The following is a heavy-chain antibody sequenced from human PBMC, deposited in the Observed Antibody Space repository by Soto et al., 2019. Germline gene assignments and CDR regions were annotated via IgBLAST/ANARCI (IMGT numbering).Heavy chain of an antibody. CDR1: GFTFSRNA. V-gene: IGHV3-30-3*01. Sequence: WSLRLSCEASGFTFSRNAMHWVRQAPGKGLEWVAVISFDGNNQYYTDSVKGRFTISRDNSKNTLDLQMNSLRREDTAVYYCARDREYSGFYYGMDVWGQGTTVTVSS. CDR3: ARDREYSGFYYGMDV. CDR2: ISFDGNNQ. D-gene: IGHD5-12*01. J-gene: IGHJ6*02.